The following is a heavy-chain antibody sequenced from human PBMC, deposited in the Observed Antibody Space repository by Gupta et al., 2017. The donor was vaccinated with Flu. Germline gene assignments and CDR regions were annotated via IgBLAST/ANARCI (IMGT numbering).Heavy chain of an antibody. CDR1: GFTFGSYA. Sequence: EVQLLESGAGLVQPWGSPRLSCAASGFTFGSYAMSWVRQAPGKGLEWVSAISGSAYYADSVKGRFTISRDNSKNTLYLQMKSLRADDTAVYYWASVVGANSHFDYWGQGTQVTVSS. V-gene: IGHV3-23*01. J-gene: IGHJ4*02. CDR3: ASVVGANSHFDY. D-gene: IGHD1-26*01. CDR2: ISGSA.